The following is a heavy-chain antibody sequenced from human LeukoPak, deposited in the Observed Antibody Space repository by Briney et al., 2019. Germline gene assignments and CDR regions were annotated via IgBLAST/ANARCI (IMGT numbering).Heavy chain of an antibody. CDR2: IYHSGST. CDR1: GRAISSGSYY. CDR3: ARHGGSNWYVNWFDP. J-gene: IGHJ5*02. Sequence: PSETLSLTCTVSGRAISSGSYYWGWIRQPPGKGLEWIGSIYHSGSTYYNPSLKSQVTISVDTSKNQFSLKLTSVTAADTAVYYCARHGGSNWYVNWFDPWGQGILVTVSS. V-gene: IGHV4-39*01. D-gene: IGHD6-13*01.